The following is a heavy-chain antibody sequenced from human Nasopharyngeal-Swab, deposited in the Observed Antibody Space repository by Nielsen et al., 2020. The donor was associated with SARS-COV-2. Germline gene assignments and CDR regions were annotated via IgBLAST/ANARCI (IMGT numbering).Heavy chain of an antibody. V-gene: IGHV4-39*07. CDR1: GGSISSSSYY. D-gene: IGHD3-16*02. CDR3: ARVGRDYIWGSYRYGLDY. CDR2: IYYSGST. J-gene: IGHJ4*02. Sequence: GSLRLSCTVSGGSISSSSYYWGWIRQPPGKGLEWIGSIYYSGSTYYNPSLKSRVTISVDTSKNQFSLKLNSVTAADTAVYYCARVGRDYIWGSYRYGLDYWGQGTLVTVSS.